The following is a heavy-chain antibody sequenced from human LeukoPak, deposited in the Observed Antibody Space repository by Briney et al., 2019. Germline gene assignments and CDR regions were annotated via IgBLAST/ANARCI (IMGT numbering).Heavy chain of an antibody. Sequence: GGSLRLSCATSGFTFNNNAMSWVRQAPGKGLEWVSAINGGGDATEYADSVKGRFTISRDNSKNTPYLQMNSLRPDDTAVYYCAGCTASCYANAFDVWGQGTSLTVSS. V-gene: IGHV3-23*01. J-gene: IGHJ3*01. CDR3: AGCTASCYANAFDV. CDR1: GFTFNNNA. D-gene: IGHD2-2*01. CDR2: INGGGDAT.